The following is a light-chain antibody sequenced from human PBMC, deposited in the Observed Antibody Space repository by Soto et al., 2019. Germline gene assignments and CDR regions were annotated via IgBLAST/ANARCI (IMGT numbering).Light chain of an antibody. CDR3: LQDYTYPQT. CDR1: QAISSY. J-gene: IGKJ1*01. CDR2: AAS. V-gene: IGKV1-9*01. Sequence: DVQLTQSPAFLSASAGDRVSITCRASQAISSYLAWYQQKPGRAPKLLIYAASTLQSGVPSRFSGSGSGTDFTLTISSLQPEDFATYYCLQDYTYPQTFGQGTKVDIK.